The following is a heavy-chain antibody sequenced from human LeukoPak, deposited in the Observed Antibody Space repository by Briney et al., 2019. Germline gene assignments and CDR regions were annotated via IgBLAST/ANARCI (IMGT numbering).Heavy chain of an antibody. D-gene: IGHD6-13*01. CDR1: GFTFSSYA. Sequence: GRSLRLSCATSGFTFSSYAMHWVRQAPGKGLEYVSAISSNGGSTYYANSVKGRFTISRDNSKNTLYLQMGSLRAEDMAVYYCARVRYSSSWSDYWGQGTLVTVSS. J-gene: IGHJ4*02. V-gene: IGHV3-64*01. CDR3: ARVRYSSSWSDY. CDR2: ISSNGGST.